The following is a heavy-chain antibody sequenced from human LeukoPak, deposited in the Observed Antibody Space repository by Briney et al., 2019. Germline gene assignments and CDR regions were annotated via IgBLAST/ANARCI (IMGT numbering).Heavy chain of an antibody. D-gene: IGHD6-19*01. CDR2: INPDGSST. CDR3: ARDRGSSGWGAGYMDV. Sequence: GGSLRLSCAASGFTFNSYWMHWVRQAPGKGLVWVSRINPDGSSTNYADSVKGRFTISRDNAKNTLYLLMNSLRAEDTAVYYCARDRGSSGWGAGYMDVWGKGTTVTVSS. J-gene: IGHJ6*03. CDR1: GFTFNSYW. V-gene: IGHV3-74*01.